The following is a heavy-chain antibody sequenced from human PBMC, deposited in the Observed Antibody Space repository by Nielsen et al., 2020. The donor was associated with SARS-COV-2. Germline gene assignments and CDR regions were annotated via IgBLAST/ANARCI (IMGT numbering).Heavy chain of an antibody. CDR3: SRARWFGEFLNFDY. Sequence: ASVKVSCKASGYTFTSYDINWVRQAPGQGLEWMGWINTNTGNPTYAQGFTGRFGFSLDTSVNTSYLQISSLKADDTAVYFCSRARWFGEFLNFDYWGQGALVTVSS. D-gene: IGHD3-10*01. J-gene: IGHJ4*02. V-gene: IGHV7-4-1*02. CDR1: GYTFTSYD. CDR2: INTNTGNP.